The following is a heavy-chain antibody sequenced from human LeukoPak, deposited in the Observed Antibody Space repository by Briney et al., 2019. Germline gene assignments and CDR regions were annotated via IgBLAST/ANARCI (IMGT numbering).Heavy chain of an antibody. CDR2: IQPDGSEQ. J-gene: IGHJ3*02. CDR3: AREPRGGSFNDAFDI. CDR1: GFTFDFSSSW. Sequence: GGSLRLSCAASGFTFDFSSSWMSWVRQAPGKGLEWVGNIQPDGSEQYPVDSVKGRFTISRDNSRKLLFLQMNSLRVEDTAVYNCAREPRGGSFNDAFDIWGQGTMVTVSS. D-gene: IGHD1-26*01. V-gene: IGHV3-7*01.